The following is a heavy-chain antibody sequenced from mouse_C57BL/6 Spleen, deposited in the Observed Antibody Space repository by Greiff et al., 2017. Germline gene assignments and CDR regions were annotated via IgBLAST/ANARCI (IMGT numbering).Heavy chain of an antibody. Sequence: EVQLQQSGTVLARPGASVTMSCKTSGYTFTSYWMHWVKQRPGQGLEWIGAIYPGNSDTSYNQKFKGKAKLTAVTSASTAYMERSSLTNEDSAVYYCTRHWERGYYCDYWGQGTTLTVSS. CDR1: GYTFTSYW. V-gene: IGHV1-5*01. J-gene: IGHJ2*01. CDR3: TRHWERGYYCDY. D-gene: IGHD4-1*01. CDR2: IYPGNSDT.